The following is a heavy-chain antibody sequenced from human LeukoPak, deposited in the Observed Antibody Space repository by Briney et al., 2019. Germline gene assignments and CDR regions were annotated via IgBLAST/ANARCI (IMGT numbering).Heavy chain of an antibody. J-gene: IGHJ6*04. D-gene: IGHD4-23*01. CDR1: GGSISSGNYY. V-gene: IGHV4-61*02. CDR3: ARDVVYGGNEAMDV. Sequence: PSETLSLTCTVSGGSISSGNYYWSWIRLPAGKGLEWIGRIYTSGSTNYNPSLKSRVTMPVDTSKNQFSLKLSSVTAADTAVYYCARDVVYGGNEAMDVWGKGTTVTISS. CDR2: IYTSGST.